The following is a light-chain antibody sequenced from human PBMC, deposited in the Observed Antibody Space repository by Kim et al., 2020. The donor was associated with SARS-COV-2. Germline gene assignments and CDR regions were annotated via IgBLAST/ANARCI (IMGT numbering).Light chain of an antibody. CDR3: QQRANWPPT. CDR1: QSVDNF. J-gene: IGKJ1*01. CDR2: DAS. Sequence: LSPGERATLSCRASQSVDNFLAWYQQRPGQAPRLLIYDASSRAAGIPPRFSGSGSGTGFTLTISSLEPEDFAVYYCQQRANWPPTFGQGTKVDIK. V-gene: IGKV3-11*01.